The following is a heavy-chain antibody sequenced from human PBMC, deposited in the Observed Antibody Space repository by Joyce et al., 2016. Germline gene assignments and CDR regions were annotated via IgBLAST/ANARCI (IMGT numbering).Heavy chain of an antibody. CDR1: GFILSDYA. CDR2: IRSKTYERTP. CDR3: TRDHFNQWLLPDF. J-gene: IGHJ4*02. V-gene: IGHV3-49*03. Sequence: EVQVVESGGGLAQPGRSLRLSCRASGFILSDYAMSWFRQAPGKGPEWVAFIRSKTYERTPEYAASVKGRFTISTDDSKNIVYLQMNSLKIEDTGLYYCTRDHFNQWLLPDFWGQGTLVTVSS. D-gene: IGHD5-12*01.